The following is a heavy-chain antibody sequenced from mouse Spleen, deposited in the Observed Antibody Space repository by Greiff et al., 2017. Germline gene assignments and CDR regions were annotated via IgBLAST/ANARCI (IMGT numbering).Heavy chain of an antibody. Sequence: VQLQQSGAELVRPGASVKLSCKASGYTFTDYYINWVKQRPGQGLEWIARIYPGSGNTYYNEKFKGKATLTAEKSSSTAYMQLSSLTSEDSAVYFCARENDYDGLYFDYWGQGTTLTVSS. V-gene: IGHV1-76*01. J-gene: IGHJ2*01. CDR1: GYTFTDYY. CDR2: IYPGSGNT. D-gene: IGHD2-4*01. CDR3: ARENDYDGLYFDY.